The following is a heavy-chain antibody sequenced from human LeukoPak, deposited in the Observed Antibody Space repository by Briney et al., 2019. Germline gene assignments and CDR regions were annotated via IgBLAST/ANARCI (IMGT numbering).Heavy chain of an antibody. CDR2: MFVGGTT. CDR1: GASMSSYY. D-gene: IGHD2-8*01. CDR3: ARYYYDANGFYLDP. J-gene: IGHJ5*02. V-gene: IGHV4-4*07. Sequence: PSETLSLTCSVSGASMSSYYWTWIRQPAGKGLEFIGRMFVGGTTNYNPSLKSRVTMSVDTSKNQFSLNLRSVTAADTAVYYCARYYYDANGFYLDPWGQGTLVTVSS.